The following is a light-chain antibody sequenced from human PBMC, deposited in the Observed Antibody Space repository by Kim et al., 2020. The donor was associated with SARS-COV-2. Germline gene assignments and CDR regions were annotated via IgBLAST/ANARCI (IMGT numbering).Light chain of an antibody. J-gene: IGLJ1*01. Sequence: SSELTQDPAVSVALGQTVRITCQGDSLRSYYASWYQQKPGQAPVLVIYGKNNRPSGIPDRFSGSSSGNTASLTITGAQAEDEADYYCNPPATSGNPSVFG. CDR2: GKN. CDR1: SLRSYY. V-gene: IGLV3-19*01. CDR3: NPPATSGNPSV.